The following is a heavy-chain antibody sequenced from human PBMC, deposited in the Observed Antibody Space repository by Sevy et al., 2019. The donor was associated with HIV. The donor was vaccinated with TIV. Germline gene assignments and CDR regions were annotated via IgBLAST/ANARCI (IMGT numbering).Heavy chain of an antibody. CDR2: ISFDGSNE. V-gene: IGHV3-30-3*01. Sequence: GGSLRLSCAASGFTFNFFSMHWVRQAPGKGLEWMATISFDGSNEHYADSVKGRFTSSRDNSKNSLFLQMNSLRADDSAVYYCALERLSSAVAEYFHNWGQGTLVTVSS. D-gene: IGHD1-1*01. J-gene: IGHJ1*01. CDR3: ALERLSSAVAEYFHN. CDR1: GFTFNFFS.